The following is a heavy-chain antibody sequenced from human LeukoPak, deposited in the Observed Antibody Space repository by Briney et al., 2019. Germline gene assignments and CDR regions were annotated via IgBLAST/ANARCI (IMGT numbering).Heavy chain of an antibody. J-gene: IGHJ3*02. CDR3: ARGIVLRFLEWLSPLGALDI. V-gene: IGHV1-18*01. CDR1: GYTFTSYG. D-gene: IGHD3-3*01. Sequence: ASVKFSCKASGYTFTSYGISWVRQAPGQGLEWMGWISAYNGNTNYAQKLQGRVTMTTDTSTSTAYMELRSLRSDDTAVYYCARGIVLRFLEWLSPLGALDIWGQGTMVTVSS. CDR2: ISAYNGNT.